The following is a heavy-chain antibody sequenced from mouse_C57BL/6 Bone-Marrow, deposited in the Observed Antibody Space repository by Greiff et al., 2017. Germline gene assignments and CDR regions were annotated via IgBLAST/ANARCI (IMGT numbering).Heavy chain of an antibody. D-gene: IGHD2-3*01. Sequence: VQLKQSGAELVRPGASVKLSCTASGFNIKDYYMHWVKQRPEQGLEWIGRIDPEDGDTEYAPKFQGKATMTADTSSNTAYLQLSSLTSEDTAVYYCTTLPSDGYYVDYWGKEPQSPSPQ. V-gene: IGHV14-1*01. CDR1: GFNIKDYY. CDR2: IDPEDGDT. CDR3: TTLPSDGYYVDY. J-gene: IGHJ4*01.